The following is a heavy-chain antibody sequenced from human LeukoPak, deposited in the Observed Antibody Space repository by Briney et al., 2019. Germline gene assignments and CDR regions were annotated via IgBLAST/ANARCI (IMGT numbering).Heavy chain of an antibody. Sequence: GGSLRLSCVASEFRFSSYWMSWVRQAPGKGLEWVSAISGSGGSTYYADSVKGRFTISRDNSKNTLYLQMNSLRAEDTAVYYCAKAPSRNSYYDSSGYFFDYWGQGTLVTVSS. V-gene: IGHV3-23*01. J-gene: IGHJ4*02. CDR2: ISGSGGST. D-gene: IGHD3-22*01. CDR1: EFRFSSYW. CDR3: AKAPSRNSYYDSSGYFFDY.